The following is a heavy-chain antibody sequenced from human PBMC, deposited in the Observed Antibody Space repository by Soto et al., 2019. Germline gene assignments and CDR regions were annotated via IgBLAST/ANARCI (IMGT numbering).Heavy chain of an antibody. CDR3: AKKGLKGFGEFYYFDY. CDR1: GFTFSSYA. Sequence: GGSLRLSCAASGFTFSSYAMSWVRQAPGKGLEWVSAISGSGGSTYYADSVKGRFTISRDNSKNTLYLQMNSLRAEDKAVYYCAKKGLKGFGEFYYFDYWGQGTLVTVSS. D-gene: IGHD3-10*01. J-gene: IGHJ4*02. CDR2: ISGSGGST. V-gene: IGHV3-23*01.